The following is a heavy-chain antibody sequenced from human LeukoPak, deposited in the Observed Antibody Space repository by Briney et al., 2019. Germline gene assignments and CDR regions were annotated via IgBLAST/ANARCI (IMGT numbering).Heavy chain of an antibody. V-gene: IGHV3-48*03. Sequence: GGSLRLSCAASGFTFSSYEMHWVRQPPGKGLEWVSYISSSDSTIYYADSVKGRFTISRDNAKNSLYLQMNSLRAEDTAVYYCARDYYYGSGRFRGNWFDPWGQGTLVTVSS. J-gene: IGHJ5*02. D-gene: IGHD3-10*01. CDR3: ARDYYYGSGRFRGNWFDP. CDR2: ISSSDSTI. CDR1: GFTFSSYE.